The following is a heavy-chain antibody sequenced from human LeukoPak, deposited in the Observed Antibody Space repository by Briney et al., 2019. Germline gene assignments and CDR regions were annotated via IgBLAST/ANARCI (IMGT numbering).Heavy chain of an antibody. CDR1: GYTFTRYY. Sequence: ASVTVSCKASGYTFTRYYMHWVRQAPGPGLEWMGWINPNSGGTNYAQKFPGRVTMTRDTSISTAYMELSRLRSDETAVYYCTRGGSSWSFAFDYWGQGTLVTVSS. CDR2: INPNSGGT. V-gene: IGHV1-2*02. CDR3: TRGGSSWSFAFDY. D-gene: IGHD6-13*01. J-gene: IGHJ4*02.